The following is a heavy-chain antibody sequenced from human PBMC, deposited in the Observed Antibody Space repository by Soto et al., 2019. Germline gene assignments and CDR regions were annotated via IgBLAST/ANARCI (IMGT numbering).Heavy chain of an antibody. CDR2: IIPIFGTA. J-gene: IGHJ6*02. V-gene: IGHV1-69*01. CDR3: ARDGSGYYYYGMDV. D-gene: IGHD2-15*01. Sequence: QVQLVQSGAEVKKPGSSVKVSCKASGGTFSSYAISWVRQAPGQGLEGMGGIIPIFGTANFAQKFQGRVTITADEPTSPAYMELSSLRSVDTAVYYCARDGSGYYYYGMDVWGQGTTVTVSS. CDR1: GGTFSSYA.